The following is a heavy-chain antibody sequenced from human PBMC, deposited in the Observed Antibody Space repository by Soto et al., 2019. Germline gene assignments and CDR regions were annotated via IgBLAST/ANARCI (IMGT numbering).Heavy chain of an antibody. D-gene: IGHD1-1*01. CDR3: AKSGKGKLHASELDNYYYYYMDV. CDR2: TYYRSKWYN. Sequence: PSQTLSLTCAISGDSVSSNSAAWNWIRQSPSRGLEWLGRTYYRSKWYNDYAVSVKSRITINPDTSKNQFSLQLNSVTPEDTAVYYCAKSGKGKLHASELDNYYYYYMDVWGKGTTVTVSS. V-gene: IGHV6-1*01. J-gene: IGHJ6*03. CDR1: GDSVSSNSAA.